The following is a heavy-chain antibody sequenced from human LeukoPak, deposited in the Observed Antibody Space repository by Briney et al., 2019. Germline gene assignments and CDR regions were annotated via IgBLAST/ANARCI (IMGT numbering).Heavy chain of an antibody. D-gene: IGHD3-22*01. V-gene: IGHV5-51*01. CDR1: GYSFTSYW. J-gene: IGHJ4*02. CDR2: IYPGDSDT. CDR3: ARDPRLSSEDYFDSSGYWVPFGS. Sequence: GESLKISCKGSGYSFTSYWIGWVRQMPGKGLEWMGIIYPGDSDTRYSPSFQGQVTISADKSISTAYLQWSSLKASDTAMYYCARDPRLSSEDYFDSSGYWVPFGSWGQGTLVTVSS.